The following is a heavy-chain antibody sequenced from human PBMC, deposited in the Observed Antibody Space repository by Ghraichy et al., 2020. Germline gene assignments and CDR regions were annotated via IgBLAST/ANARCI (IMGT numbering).Heavy chain of an antibody. J-gene: IGHJ4*02. V-gene: IGHV3-73*01. Sequence: GGSLRLSCAASGFSFSGSAMHWVRQASGKGLEWVGRIRTKANSYATVYAASVKGRFTISRDDSKNTAYLQMNSLKTEDTAVYYCTRQDYSDGSGYLTFDSWGQGTLVTVSS. D-gene: IGHD3-22*01. CDR2: IRTKANSYAT. CDR1: GFSFSGSA. CDR3: TRQDYSDGSGYLTFDS.